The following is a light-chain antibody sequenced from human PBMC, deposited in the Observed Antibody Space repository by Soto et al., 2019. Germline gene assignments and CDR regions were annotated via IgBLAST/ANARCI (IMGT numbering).Light chain of an antibody. V-gene: IGKV3-15*01. Sequence: EIVLTQTRATLALSPGEKVTLFCRASQNVRTYLAWYQQKPGQAPRLLIYGASTRATGIPARFSGSGSGTEFTLTISSLQSEDFAVYYCQQYNNWPPWTFGQGTKVDI. CDR2: GAS. CDR3: QQYNNWPPWT. CDR1: QNVRTY. J-gene: IGKJ1*01.